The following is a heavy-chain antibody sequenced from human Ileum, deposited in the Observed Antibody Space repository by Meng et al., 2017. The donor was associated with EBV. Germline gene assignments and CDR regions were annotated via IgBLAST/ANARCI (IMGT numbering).Heavy chain of an antibody. Sequence: QVLLVASGVSLVKPGGSLRLSCAASGFTFSNYYMNWIRQAPGKGLELFSFISSTGSTTHKEAHVKGQTTVSRDNAHNSLFLQMHSLRADKNTVYYCVKSSSFHLDQGTLVTVS. CDR2: ISSTGSTT. CDR3: VKSSSFH. CDR1: GFTFSNYY. J-gene: IGHJ4*02. D-gene: IGHD3-3*02. V-gene: IGHV3-11*01.